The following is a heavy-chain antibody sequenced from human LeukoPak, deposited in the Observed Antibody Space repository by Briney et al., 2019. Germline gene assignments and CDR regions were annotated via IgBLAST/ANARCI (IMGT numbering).Heavy chain of an antibody. D-gene: IGHD4/OR15-4a*01. CDR2: ISYDGSKI. V-gene: IGHV3-30*18. CDR3: AKVSLNMVNDAFDI. J-gene: IGHJ3*02. CDR1: GFTFSNYG. Sequence: PGGSLRLSCAASGFTFSNYGFHWVRQAPGKGPEWVTVISYDGSKIYYADSVKGRFTISRDNSKNTLYLQMNSLRPEDTAVYYCAKVSLNMVNDAFDIWGQGTVVTVSS.